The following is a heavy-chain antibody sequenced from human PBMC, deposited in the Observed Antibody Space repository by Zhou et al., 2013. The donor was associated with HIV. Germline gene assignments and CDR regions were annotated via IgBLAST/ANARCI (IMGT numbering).Heavy chain of an antibody. J-gene: IGHJ4*02. V-gene: IGHV1-18*01. D-gene: IGHD6-6*01. CDR3: ARGLAARTFDY. Sequence: NLQARVTMTTDTSTSIAYMELRSLRSDDTAMYYCARGLAARTFDYWGQGTLITVSS.